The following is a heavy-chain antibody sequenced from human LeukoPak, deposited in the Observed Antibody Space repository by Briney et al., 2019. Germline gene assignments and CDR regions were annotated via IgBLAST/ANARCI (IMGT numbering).Heavy chain of an antibody. Sequence: ASVKVSCKASGYTFTGYYMRWVRQAPGQGLEWMGWINPNSGGTNYAQKFQGRVTMTRDTSISTAYMELSRLRSDDTAVYYCATPVYDSSGYYRDYWGQGTLVTVSS. V-gene: IGHV1-2*02. CDR3: ATPVYDSSGYYRDY. CDR2: INPNSGGT. J-gene: IGHJ4*02. CDR1: GYTFTGYY. D-gene: IGHD3-22*01.